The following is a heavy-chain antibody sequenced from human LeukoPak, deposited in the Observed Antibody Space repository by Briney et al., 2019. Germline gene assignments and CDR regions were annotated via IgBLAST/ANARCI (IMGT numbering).Heavy chain of an antibody. CDR1: GYTFTGYY. V-gene: IGHV1-2*02. CDR3: ARAMRGYSGYDRTANYDY. D-gene: IGHD5-12*01. CDR2: INPNSGGT. J-gene: IGHJ4*02. Sequence: ASVKVSCKASGYTFTGYYMHWVRQAPGQGLEWMGWINPNSGGTNYAQKFQGRVTMTRDTSISTAYMELSRLRSVDTAVYYCARAMRGYSGYDRTANYDYWGQRTLVTVSS.